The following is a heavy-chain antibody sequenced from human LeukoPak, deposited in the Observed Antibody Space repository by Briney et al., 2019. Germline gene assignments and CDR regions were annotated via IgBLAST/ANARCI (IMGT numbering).Heavy chain of an antibody. CDR1: GGSISSSSYY. D-gene: IGHD1-26*01. V-gene: IGHV4-39*01. Sequence: LETLSLTCTVSGGSISSSSYYWGWIRQPPGKGLEWIGSIYYSGSTYYNPSLKSRVTISVGTSKNQLSLRLSSVTAADTAVYYCARLNPSGSYVDYWGQGTLVTVSS. CDR2: IYYSGST. J-gene: IGHJ4*02. CDR3: ARLNPSGSYVDY.